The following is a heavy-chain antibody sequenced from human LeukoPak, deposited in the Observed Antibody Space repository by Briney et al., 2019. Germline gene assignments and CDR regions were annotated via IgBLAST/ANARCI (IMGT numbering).Heavy chain of an antibody. D-gene: IGHD5-24*01. CDR1: GGSFSGYY. CDR2: INHSGST. J-gene: IGHJ4*02. Sequence: SETLSLTCAVYGGSFSGYYWSWIRQPPGKGLEWIGEINHSGSTNYNPSLKSRVTISVDTSKNQFSLKLSSVTAADTAVYYCARGINYLYYFDYWGQGTLVTVSS. V-gene: IGHV4-34*01. CDR3: ARGINYLYYFDY.